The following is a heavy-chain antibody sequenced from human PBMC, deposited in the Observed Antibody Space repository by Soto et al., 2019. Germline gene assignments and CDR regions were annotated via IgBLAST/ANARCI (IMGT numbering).Heavy chain of an antibody. J-gene: IGHJ5*02. CDR3: ARDHTEYCSGGSCYWFDP. Sequence: GGSLRLSCATSGFTFSSYSMNWVRQAPGKGLEWVSSISSSSSYIYYADSVKGRFTISRDNAKNSLYLQMNSLRAEDTAVYYCARDHTEYCSGGSCYWFDPWGQGTLVTVSS. D-gene: IGHD2-15*01. V-gene: IGHV3-21*01. CDR1: GFTFSSYS. CDR2: ISSSSSYI.